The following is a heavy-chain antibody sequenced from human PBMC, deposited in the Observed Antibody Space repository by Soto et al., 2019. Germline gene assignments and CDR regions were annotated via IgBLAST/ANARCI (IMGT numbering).Heavy chain of an antibody. D-gene: IGHD3-10*01. J-gene: IGHJ4*02. CDR2: FIPLFGPA. CDR1: GGTFSGFA. Sequence: QVQLVQSGAEVKKPGSSVTVSCKPSGGTFSGFAFTWVRQAPGQGLEGLGGFIPLFGPANYARKFQGRLTIIAAESTSTAYMELSRLTSEDTAVYFCGSLSRIGFYGIENWGQGTLVTVSS. CDR3: GSLSRIGFYGIEN. V-gene: IGHV1-69*01.